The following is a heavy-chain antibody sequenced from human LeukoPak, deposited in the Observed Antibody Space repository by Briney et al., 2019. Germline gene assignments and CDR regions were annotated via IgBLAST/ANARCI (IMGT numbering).Heavy chain of an antibody. Sequence: ASVKVSCKASGYTFTSYGISWVRQAPGQGLEWMGWISAYNGNTNYAQKLQGRVTMTTDTSTSTAYMELRSLRSDDTAVYYCASCSSSWFLGAFDIWGQGTMVTVSS. CDR1: GYTFTSYG. CDR3: ASCSSSWFLGAFDI. V-gene: IGHV1-18*01. D-gene: IGHD6-13*01. J-gene: IGHJ3*02. CDR2: ISAYNGNT.